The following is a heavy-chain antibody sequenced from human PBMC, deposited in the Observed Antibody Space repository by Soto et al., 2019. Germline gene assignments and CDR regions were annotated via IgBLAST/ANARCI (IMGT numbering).Heavy chain of an antibody. J-gene: IGHJ4*02. CDR2: IYSGGST. CDR1: GVTVNSNY. D-gene: IGHD5-18*01. CDR3: ARHGYNYGGGYFDY. Sequence: GGSLRLSCAACGVTVNSNYMSGVRQAPGKGLEWVSVIYSGGSTYYADSVKGRFTISRDNSKNTLYLQMNSLRAEDTAVYYCARHGYNYGGGYFDYWGQGTLVTVSS. V-gene: IGHV3-66*04.